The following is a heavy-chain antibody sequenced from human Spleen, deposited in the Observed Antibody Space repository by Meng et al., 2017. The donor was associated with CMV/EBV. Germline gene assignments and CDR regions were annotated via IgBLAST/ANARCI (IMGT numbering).Heavy chain of an antibody. CDR2: ISFDGDNK. CDR1: GFTFSSYP. Sequence: GESLKISCVASGFTFSSYPMHWVRQAPGKGLEWVAVISFDGDNKFYLDSVRGRFTISRDKFENTLYLQMNSLRREDTAVYYCARGKVPDYPGSLGDAFDFWGQGTMVTVSS. CDR3: ARGKVPDYPGSLGDAFDF. V-gene: IGHV3-30*04. J-gene: IGHJ3*01. D-gene: IGHD1-26*01.